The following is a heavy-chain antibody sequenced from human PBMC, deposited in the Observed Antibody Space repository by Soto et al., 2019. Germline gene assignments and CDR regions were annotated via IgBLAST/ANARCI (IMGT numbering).Heavy chain of an antibody. V-gene: IGHV4-59*08. CDR3: GRHANRNSGLCYFDD. D-gene: IGHD4-4*01. CDR2: IYYSGST. J-gene: IGHJ4*02. CDR1: GGSVSSYY. Sequence: SETLSLTCTVSGGSVSSYYWSWIRQSPGKGLEWIGYIYYSGSTKYKPSLKSRVTISVDTSKNQFSLKVSSATAADTAVYYCGRHANRNSGLCYFDDWGLGALVTVSS.